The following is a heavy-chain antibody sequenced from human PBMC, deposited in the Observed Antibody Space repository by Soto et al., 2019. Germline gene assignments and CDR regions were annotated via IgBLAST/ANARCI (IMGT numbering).Heavy chain of an antibody. V-gene: IGHV3-7*01. J-gene: IGHJ3*01. CDR3: ARVCDYVWGSYRFIDAFDL. CDR1: GFTFSSYW. CDR2: IKQDGSEK. Sequence: EVQLVESGGGLVQPGGSLRLSCAASGFTFSSYWMSWVSQAPGKGLEWVANIKQDGSEKYYVDSVKGRFTISRDNANNSLCLQMNSRRAEDKAVYYCARVCDYVWGSYRFIDAFDLWGQGTMVTVSS. D-gene: IGHD3-16*02.